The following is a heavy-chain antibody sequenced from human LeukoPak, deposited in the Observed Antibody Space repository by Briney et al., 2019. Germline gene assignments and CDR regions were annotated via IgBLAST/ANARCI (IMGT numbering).Heavy chain of an antibody. CDR2: IFYSGRT. CDR3: ARLGTEDGDYATYYYYYMDV. V-gene: IGHV4-39*01. J-gene: IGHJ6*03. Sequence: PETLSLTCTVSGGSISSSSYCWGWIRQPPRKGLGWIGNIFYSGRTYYNPSLKSQVTIPVDTSKNQCSLKLSAVTAANTAVYYCARLGTEDGDYATYYYYYMDVWGKGTTVTISS. D-gene: IGHD4-17*01. CDR1: GGSISSSSYC.